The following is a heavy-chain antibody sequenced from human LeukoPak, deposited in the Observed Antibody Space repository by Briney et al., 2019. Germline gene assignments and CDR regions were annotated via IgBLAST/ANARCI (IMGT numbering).Heavy chain of an antibody. Sequence: SETLSLTCAVYGGSFSSYYWSWIRQPPGKGLEWIGYIYYSGSTNYNPSLKSRVTISVDTSKNQFSLKLSSVTAADTAVYYCARVGRIAARLDYYYYMDVWGKGTTVTVSS. J-gene: IGHJ6*03. CDR1: GGSFSSYY. CDR3: ARVGRIAARLDYYYYMDV. CDR2: IYYSGST. D-gene: IGHD6-6*01. V-gene: IGHV4-59*01.